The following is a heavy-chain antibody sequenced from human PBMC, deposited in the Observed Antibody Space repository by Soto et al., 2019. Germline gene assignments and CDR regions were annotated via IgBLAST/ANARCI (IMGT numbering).Heavy chain of an antibody. J-gene: IGHJ6*01. D-gene: IGHD3-16*01. Sequence: QVQVVQSGVEVKKPGSSVKVSCKVAGGIFTNNAISWVRQSPGQGLAWLGGVIPLFDTAHYAEIFRGRLRISAHCATTTAYRGRGGPTSADTAVYFCATGGNNDAYNLYPGMGVWGQEPTVTVS. V-gene: IGHV1-69*01. CDR3: ATGGNNDAYNLYPGMGV. CDR1: GGIFTNNA. CDR2: VIPLFDTA.